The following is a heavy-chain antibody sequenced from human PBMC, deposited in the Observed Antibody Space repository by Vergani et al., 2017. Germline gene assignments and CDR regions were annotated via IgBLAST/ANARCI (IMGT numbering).Heavy chain of an antibody. CDR1: GGSISSSSYY. D-gene: IGHD2-2*01. CDR2: IYYSGST. CDR3: ARRARYQLPYYFYYYYYMDV. J-gene: IGHJ6*03. V-gene: IGHV4-39*01. Sequence: QLQLQESGPGLVKPSETLSLTCTVSGGSISSSSYYWGWIRQPPGKGLERIGSIYYSGSTYYNPSLKSRVTISVDTSKNQFSLKLSSVTAADTAVYYCARRARYQLPYYFYYYYYMDVWGKGTTVTVSS.